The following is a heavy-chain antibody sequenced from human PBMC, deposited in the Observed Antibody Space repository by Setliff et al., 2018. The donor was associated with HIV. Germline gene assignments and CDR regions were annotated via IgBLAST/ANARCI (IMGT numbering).Heavy chain of an antibody. V-gene: IGHV1-18*01. J-gene: IGHJ6*02. CDR2: ISPYNGNT. CDR1: GYTFTSYG. D-gene: IGHD3-22*01. Sequence: ASVKVSCKASGYTFTSYGITWVRQAPGQGLEWMGWISPYNGNTNYAQKLQGRVTMTTDTSTSTAYMELTSLRSEDTAVYYCARDYFDGSTYPAGDHYYGMGVWGQGTTVTVSS. CDR3: ARDYFDGSTYPAGDHYYGMGV.